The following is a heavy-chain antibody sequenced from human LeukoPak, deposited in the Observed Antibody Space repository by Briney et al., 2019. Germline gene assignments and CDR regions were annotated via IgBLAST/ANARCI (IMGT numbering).Heavy chain of an antibody. J-gene: IGHJ5*02. CDR1: GGSISSSSYY. CDR3: ARIERITIFGAAKHNWIDP. CDR2: IYYSGST. Sequence: PSETLSLTCTVSGGSISSSSYYWGWIRQPPGKGLAWLGTIYYSGSTYYNPSLKSRVTISVDTSRNQFSLKLTSVTAAETALYYCARIERITIFGAAKHNWIDPWGQGTLVTVSS. D-gene: IGHD3-3*01. V-gene: IGHV4-39*01.